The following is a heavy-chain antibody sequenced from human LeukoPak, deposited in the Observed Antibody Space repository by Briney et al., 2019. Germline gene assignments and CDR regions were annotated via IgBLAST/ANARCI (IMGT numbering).Heavy chain of an antibody. V-gene: IGHV3-23*01. D-gene: IGHD3-10*01. CDR2: ISGSGGST. CDR1: GLTFSSYA. CDR3: AKDQDRYGSGSWPFDY. J-gene: IGHJ4*02. Sequence: GGSLRPSCAASGLTFSSYAMSWVRQAPGKGLEWVSAISGSGGSTYYADSVKGRFTISRDNSENTLYLQMNSLRAEDTAVYYCAKDQDRYGSGSWPFDYWGQGTLVTVSS.